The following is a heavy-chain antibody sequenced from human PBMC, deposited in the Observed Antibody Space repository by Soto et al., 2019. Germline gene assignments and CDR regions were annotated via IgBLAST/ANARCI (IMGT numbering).Heavy chain of an antibody. CDR3: ARGGHVVVVTAALDY. D-gene: IGHD2-21*02. CDR2: VNPSGGHT. Sequence: EASVKVSCKASGDTFTVYYIHWVRQAPGQGLEWMGTVNPSGGHTTYAQHFLGRVTMTRDTSTSTLYMELTSLTSDDTAIYYCARGGHVVVVTAALDYWGQGTLVTVSS. J-gene: IGHJ4*02. V-gene: IGHV1-46*01. CDR1: GDTFTVYY.